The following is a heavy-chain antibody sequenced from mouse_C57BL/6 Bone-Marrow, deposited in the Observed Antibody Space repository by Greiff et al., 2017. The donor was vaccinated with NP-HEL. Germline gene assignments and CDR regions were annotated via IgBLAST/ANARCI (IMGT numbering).Heavy chain of an antibody. CDR1: GYTFTDYN. V-gene: IGHV1-18*01. CDR3: ARVDYEDPFAY. J-gene: IGHJ3*01. Sequence: EVQLVESGPELVKPGASVKIPCKASGYTFTDYNMDWVKQSHGKSLEWIGDINPNNGGTIYNQKFKGKATLTVDKSSSTAYMELRSLTSEDTAAYYCARVDYEDPFAYWGQGTLVTVSA. CDR2: INPNNGGT. D-gene: IGHD2-4*01.